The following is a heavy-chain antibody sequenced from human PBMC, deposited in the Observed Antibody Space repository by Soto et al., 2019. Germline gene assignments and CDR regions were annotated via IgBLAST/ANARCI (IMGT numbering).Heavy chain of an antibody. J-gene: IGHJ6*02. CDR1: GFTFYNAW. CDR2: IKSKTDGGTT. Sequence: GESLKISCAASGFTFYNAWMIWVRQAPGKGLEWVGRIKSKTDGGTTDYAAPVKGRFTISRDDSRNTLSLQMSSLKTEDTAVYYCTVTTNYYYYYYGMDVWGQGTTVTVSS. CDR3: TVTTNYYYYYYGMDV. D-gene: IGHD4-4*01. V-gene: IGHV3-15*01.